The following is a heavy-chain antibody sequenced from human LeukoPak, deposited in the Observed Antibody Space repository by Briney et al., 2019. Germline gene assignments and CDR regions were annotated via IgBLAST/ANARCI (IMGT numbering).Heavy chain of an antibody. CDR2: IYHSGST. V-gene: IGHV4-38-2*02. D-gene: IGHD2-21*02. Sequence: SETLSLTCTVSGYSISSGYYWGWIRQPPGKGLEWIGSIYHSGSTYYNPSLKSRVTISVDTSKNQFSLKLSSVTAADTAVYYCARVGVVTATQPQGYWDQGTLVTVSS. J-gene: IGHJ4*02. CDR3: ARVGVVTATQPQGY. CDR1: GYSISSGYY.